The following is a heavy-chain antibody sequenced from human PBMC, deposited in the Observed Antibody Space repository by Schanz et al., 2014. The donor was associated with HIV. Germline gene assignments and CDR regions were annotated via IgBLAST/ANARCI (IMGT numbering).Heavy chain of an antibody. CDR3: ARDRQPSSYRGLDV. V-gene: IGHV3-9*01. Sequence: VHLVESGGGVVQPGRSQRLSCAASGFTFRRHGMHWVRQAPGKGLEWVSGISWNSGNIGYADSVKGRFTISRDSAKNSLYLQMNSLRVDDTAVYYCARDRQPSSYRGLDVWGQGTTVTVSS. J-gene: IGHJ6*02. CDR2: ISWNSGNI. D-gene: IGHD6-6*01. CDR1: GFTFRRHG.